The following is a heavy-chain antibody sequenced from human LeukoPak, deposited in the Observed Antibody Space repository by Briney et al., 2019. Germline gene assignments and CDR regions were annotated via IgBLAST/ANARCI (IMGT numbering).Heavy chain of an antibody. Sequence: GGSLILSCAASGFTFSSYAMSWVRQAPGKGLEWVSAISGGSTYYADSVTGRFTISRDNSKNTLYLQMNSLRAEDTAVYYCAKLVVKGNWFDPWGQGTLVTVSS. CDR2: ISGGST. CDR3: AKLVVKGNWFDP. V-gene: IGHV3-23*01. D-gene: IGHD2-15*01. J-gene: IGHJ5*02. CDR1: GFTFSSYA.